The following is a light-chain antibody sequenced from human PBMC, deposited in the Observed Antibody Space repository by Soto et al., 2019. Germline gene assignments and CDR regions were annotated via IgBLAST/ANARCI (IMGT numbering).Light chain of an antibody. V-gene: IGLV1-44*01. Sequence: QSVLTQPPSASGTPGQRITISCSGSSSNIGSHTVNWHQQVPGTAPKLLIYDNNQRPSGVPDRFSGSKSGTSASLAISWLKSDDEADYYCAAWDDSLNVVFGGGTKLTVL. CDR1: SSNIGSHT. J-gene: IGLJ2*01. CDR3: AAWDDSLNVV. CDR2: DNN.